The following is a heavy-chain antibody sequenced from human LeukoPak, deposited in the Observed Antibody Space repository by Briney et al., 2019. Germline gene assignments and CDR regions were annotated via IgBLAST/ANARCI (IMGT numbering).Heavy chain of an antibody. V-gene: IGHV3-48*03. CDR1: GFTFSSYE. CDR2: ISSSGSTI. Sequence: GGSLRLSCAASGFTFSSYEMNWVRQAPGKGLECVSYISSSGSTIYYADSVKGRFTISRDNAKNSLYLQMNSLRAEDTAVYYCARSYYYDCSGYSLLYMDVWGKRTTVTVSS. CDR3: ARSYYYDCSGYSLLYMDV. D-gene: IGHD3-22*01. J-gene: IGHJ6*03.